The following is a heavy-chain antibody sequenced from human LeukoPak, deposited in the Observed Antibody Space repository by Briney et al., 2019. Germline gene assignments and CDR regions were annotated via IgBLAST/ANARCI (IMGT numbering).Heavy chain of an antibody. CDR2: ISSSSSYI. J-gene: IGHJ4*02. V-gene: IGHV3-21*01. CDR3: ARDPSTKPGRGASDY. CDR1: GFTFSSYS. D-gene: IGHD3-10*01. Sequence: AGGSLRLSRAASGFTFSSYSMNWVRQAPGKGLEWVSSISSSSSYIYYADSVKGRFTISRDNAKNSLYLQMNSLRAEDTAVYYCARDPSTKPGRGASDYWGQGTLVTVSS.